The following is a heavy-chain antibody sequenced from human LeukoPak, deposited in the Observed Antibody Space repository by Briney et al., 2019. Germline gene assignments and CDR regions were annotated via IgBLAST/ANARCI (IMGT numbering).Heavy chain of an antibody. CDR1: GFTFSSYA. V-gene: IGHV3-23*01. CDR3: AKDGSGSYYRFDY. CDR2: ISGSGGST. Sequence: GGSLRLSCAASGFTFSSYAMSWVRQAPGKGLEWVSTISGSGGSTYYADSVKGRFTISRDNSKNTLYLQMNSLRAEDTAVYYCAKDGSGSYYRFDYWGQGTLVTVSS. D-gene: IGHD3-10*01. J-gene: IGHJ4*02.